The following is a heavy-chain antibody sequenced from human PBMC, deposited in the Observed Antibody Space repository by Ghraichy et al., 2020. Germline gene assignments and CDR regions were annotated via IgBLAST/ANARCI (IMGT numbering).Heavy chain of an antibody. J-gene: IGHJ4*02. V-gene: IGHV4-59*01. Sequence: EPLSLTCSVSGVSIRTYYWGWIRQPPGGGLECIGDIYYSGTTTYNPSLKSRVTLSVDTSKNQFSLKMTSVTAADTAVYYCARQRSGDSVRFDYWGRGTLVTVSS. D-gene: IGHD6-13*01. CDR2: IYYSGTT. CDR1: GVSIRTYY. CDR3: ARQRSGDSVRFDY.